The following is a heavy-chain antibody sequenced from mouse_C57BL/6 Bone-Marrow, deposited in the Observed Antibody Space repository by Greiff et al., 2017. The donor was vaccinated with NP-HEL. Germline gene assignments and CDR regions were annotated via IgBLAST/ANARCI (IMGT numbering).Heavy chain of an antibody. Sequence: EVKLVESRGDLVKPGGSLKLSCAASGFTFSSYGMSWVRQTPDKRLEWVATISSGGSYTYYPDSVKGRFTISRDNAKNTLYLQMSSLKSEDTAMYYCARHGITTVVAPYYAMDYWGQGTSVTVSS. CDR1: GFTFSSYG. CDR2: ISSGGSYT. D-gene: IGHD1-1*01. J-gene: IGHJ4*01. V-gene: IGHV5-6*01. CDR3: ARHGITTVVAPYYAMDY.